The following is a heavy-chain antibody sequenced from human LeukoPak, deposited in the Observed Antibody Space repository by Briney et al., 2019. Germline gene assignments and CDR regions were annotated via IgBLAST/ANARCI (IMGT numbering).Heavy chain of an antibody. CDR2: ISSSSSYI. D-gene: IGHD3-22*01. CDR3: ASRSGLSPF. Sequence: GGSLRLSCAASGFTFSSYSMNWVRQAPGKGLEWVSSISSSSSYIYYADSVKGRFTISRDNAKNSLYLQMNSLIAEDTAVYYCASRSGLSPFWGQGTLVTVSS. V-gene: IGHV3-21*01. CDR1: GFTFSSYS. J-gene: IGHJ4*02.